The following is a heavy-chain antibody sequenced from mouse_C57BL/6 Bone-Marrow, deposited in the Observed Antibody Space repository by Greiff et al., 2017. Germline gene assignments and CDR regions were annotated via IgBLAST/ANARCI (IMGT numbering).Heavy chain of an antibody. CDR2: IYPGDGDT. J-gene: IGHJ1*03. D-gene: IGHD1-1*01. Sequence: LQQSGASVKISCKASGYAFSSYWMHWVKQRPGKGLEWIGQIYPGDGDTNYNGKSKGKATLTADKSSSTAYMQHSSLTSEDSAVYLCAREYYYGSSYGYWYFDVWGRGTTVTVSS. V-gene: IGHV1-80*01. CDR1: GYAFSSYW. CDR3: AREYYYGSSYGYWYFDV.